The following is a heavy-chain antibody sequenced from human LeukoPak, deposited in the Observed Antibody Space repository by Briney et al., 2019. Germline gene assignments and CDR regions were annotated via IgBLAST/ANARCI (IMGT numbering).Heavy chain of an antibody. CDR2: IYSGGST. D-gene: IGHD2-2*01. V-gene: IGHV3-53*01. J-gene: IGHJ5*02. CDR1: GFTVSSNY. CDR3: ARRLGYCSSTGLCANWFDP. Sequence: GGSLRLSCAASGFTVSSNYMSWVRQAPGKGLEWVSVIYSGGSTYYADSVKGRFTISRDNSKNTLYLQMNSLRAEDTAVYYCARRLGYCSSTGLCANWFDPWGQGTLVTVSS.